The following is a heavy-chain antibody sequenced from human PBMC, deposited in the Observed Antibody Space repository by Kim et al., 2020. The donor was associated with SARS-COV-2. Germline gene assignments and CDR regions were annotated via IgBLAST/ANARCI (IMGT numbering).Heavy chain of an antibody. V-gene: IGHV3-33*06. D-gene: IGHD3-22*01. Sequence: DSGKVRFPHSRDNSKNTLYLQMNSLRAEDTAVYYCAKDSLTYYYDSSLDYWGQGTLVTVSS. J-gene: IGHJ4*02. CDR3: AKDSLTYYYDSSLDY.